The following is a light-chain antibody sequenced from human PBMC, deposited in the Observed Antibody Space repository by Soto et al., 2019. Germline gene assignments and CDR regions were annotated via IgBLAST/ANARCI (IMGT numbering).Light chain of an antibody. V-gene: IGLV4-60*02. Sequence: QSVLTQSSSASASLGSSVKLTCTLSSGHSSYIIAWHQQQPGKAPRYLMKLEVSGSYYKGSGVPDRFSGSSSGADRYLTISNLQFEDEADYYCETWDNNILVFGGGTKLTVL. CDR2: LEVSGSY. CDR1: SGHSSYI. J-gene: IGLJ2*01. CDR3: ETWDNNILV.